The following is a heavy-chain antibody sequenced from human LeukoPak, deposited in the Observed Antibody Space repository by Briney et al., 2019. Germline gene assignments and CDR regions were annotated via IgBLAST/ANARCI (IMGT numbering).Heavy chain of an antibody. CDR2: IKQDGNEK. J-gene: IGHJ4*02. CDR1: GFTFRTYW. V-gene: IGHV3-7*03. D-gene: IGHD5-12*01. CDR3: VGGEWLRSGLGY. Sequence: GGSLRLSCAASGFTFRTYWMSWVRQAPGKGLEWVANIKQDGNEKYYVDSVKGRFTISRDNAKNSLDLQMNSLRAEDTAVYFCVGGEWLRSGLGYWGQGTLVTVSS.